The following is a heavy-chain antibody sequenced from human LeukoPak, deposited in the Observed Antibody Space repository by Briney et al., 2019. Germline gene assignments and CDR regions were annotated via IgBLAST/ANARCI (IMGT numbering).Heavy chain of an antibody. D-gene: IGHD3-3*01. CDR1: GGSFSDYY. V-gene: IGHV4-59*10. Sequence: SETLSLTCAVNGGSFSDYYWSWIRQPAGKGLEWIGRIYTSGSTNYNPSLKSRVTMSVDTSKNQFSLKLSSVTAADTAVYYCARAQNYDFWSGSTLNWFDPWGQGTLVTVSS. CDR2: IYTSGST. J-gene: IGHJ5*02. CDR3: ARAQNYDFWSGSTLNWFDP.